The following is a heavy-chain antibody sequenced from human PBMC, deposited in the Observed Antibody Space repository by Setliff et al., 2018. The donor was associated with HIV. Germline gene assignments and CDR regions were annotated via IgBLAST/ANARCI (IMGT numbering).Heavy chain of an antibody. D-gene: IGHD2-8*02. Sequence: ASVKVSCKASGYLFTHYGVSWVRQAPGQGLEWVGWVSAWDGRTDYSQKVQGRVTMTTDASTSTAYMELRSLTSDDTAVYHCARGGHCTAGVCYHYEYWGQGTQVTVSS. CDR3: ARGGHCTAGVCYHYEY. CDR1: GYLFTHYG. CDR2: VSAWDGRT. V-gene: IGHV1-18*01. J-gene: IGHJ4*02.